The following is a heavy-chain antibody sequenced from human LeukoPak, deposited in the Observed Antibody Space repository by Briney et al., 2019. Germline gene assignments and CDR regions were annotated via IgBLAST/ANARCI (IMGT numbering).Heavy chain of an antibody. Sequence: GGSLRLSCATSGFTFSNAWMSWVRQAPGKGLEWVGRVKSKVDGGTTDYAAPVKGRFTISRDDSKNTLYLQMNSLKFEDTAVYYCTTAPAQSDYWGQGTLVTVSS. CDR3: TTAPAQSDY. CDR2: VKSKVDGGTT. V-gene: IGHV3-15*01. D-gene: IGHD2-2*01. J-gene: IGHJ4*02. CDR1: GFTFSNAW.